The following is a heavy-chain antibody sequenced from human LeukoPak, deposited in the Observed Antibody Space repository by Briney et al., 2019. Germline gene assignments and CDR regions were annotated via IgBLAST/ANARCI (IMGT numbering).Heavy chain of an antibody. D-gene: IGHD1-1*01. CDR2: INDSGTT. Sequence: KPSETLSLTCAVYGGSFTDYNWTWLRQPPGNGLEWIGEINDSGTTHYNPSLKSRVSISVDTANYQFSLRLSSLTAADTAVYYCARGLDLEGLDYWGQGTLVTVSS. V-gene: IGHV4-34*01. CDR3: ARGLDLEGLDY. CDR1: GGSFTDYN. J-gene: IGHJ4*02.